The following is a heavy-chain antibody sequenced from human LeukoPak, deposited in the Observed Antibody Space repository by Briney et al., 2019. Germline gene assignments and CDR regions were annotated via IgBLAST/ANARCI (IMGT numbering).Heavy chain of an antibody. D-gene: IGHD5/OR15-5a*01. Sequence: PGGSLRLSCAASGFTFSGYGMSWFRQAPGKGLEWVSHISSGRSVMNYADSVKGRFTISRDNGKNSVYLQMDSLRDEDTAVYYCAGGVYGYNAFDYWGQGTLVSVSS. CDR1: GFTFSGYG. V-gene: IGHV3-48*02. J-gene: IGHJ4*02. CDR2: ISSGRSVM. CDR3: AGGVYGYNAFDY.